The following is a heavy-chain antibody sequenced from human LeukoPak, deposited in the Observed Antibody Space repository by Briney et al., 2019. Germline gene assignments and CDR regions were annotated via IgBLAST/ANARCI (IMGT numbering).Heavy chain of an antibody. CDR3: ARGRRTIKWLVRRDYYYYMDV. D-gene: IGHD6-19*01. CDR1: GGTFSSYA. Sequence: AASVKVSCKASGGTFSSYAISWVRQAPGQGLEWMGIINPSGGSTSYAQKFRGRVTMTRDMSTSTAYMELSSLRSEDTAVYYCARGRRTIKWLVRRDYYYYMDVWGKGTTVTVSS. CDR2: INPSGGST. J-gene: IGHJ6*03. V-gene: IGHV1-46*01.